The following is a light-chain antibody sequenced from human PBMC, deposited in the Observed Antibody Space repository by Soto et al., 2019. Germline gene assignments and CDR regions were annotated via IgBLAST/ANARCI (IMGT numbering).Light chain of an antibody. CDR2: EVS. V-gene: IGLV2-14*01. J-gene: IGLJ1*01. CDR3: SSYTSSSTYV. Sequence: QSALTQPASVSGSPGQSITISCTGTSGDVGGYNYVSWYQQHPGKAPKLMIYEVSNRPSGISNRFSVSKSGNTASLTISGLQAEDEADYYCSSYTSSSTYVFGTGTKLTVL. CDR1: SGDVGGYNY.